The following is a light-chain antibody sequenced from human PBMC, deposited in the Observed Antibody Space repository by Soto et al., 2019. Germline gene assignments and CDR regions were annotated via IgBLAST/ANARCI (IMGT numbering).Light chain of an antibody. J-gene: IGLJ1*01. V-gene: IGLV2-14*01. CDR2: VVS. Sequence: SVLTQPASESGSPGQSIAISCTGTSSDVGGYNYVSWHQQHPGKAPKVLISVVSNRPSGVSNRFSGSKSGNTASLTISGLQAEDEADYYCSSYRSGGTFVFGSGTKVTVL. CDR1: SSDVGGYNY. CDR3: SSYRSGGTFV.